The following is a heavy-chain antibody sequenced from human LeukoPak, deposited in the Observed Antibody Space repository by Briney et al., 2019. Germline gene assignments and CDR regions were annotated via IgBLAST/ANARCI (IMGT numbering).Heavy chain of an antibody. D-gene: IGHD6-6*01. V-gene: IGHV1-18*01. CDR1: GYTLTSYG. J-gene: IGHJ6*02. Sequence: ASVKVSCKASGYTLTSYGISWVRQAPGQGLEWMGWISAYNGNTNYAQKLQGRVTLTTDTSTSTAYMELRSLRSDDTAVYYCARRIAARLTYYYYGMDVWGQGTTVTVSS. CDR2: ISAYNGNT. CDR3: ARRIAARLTYYYYGMDV.